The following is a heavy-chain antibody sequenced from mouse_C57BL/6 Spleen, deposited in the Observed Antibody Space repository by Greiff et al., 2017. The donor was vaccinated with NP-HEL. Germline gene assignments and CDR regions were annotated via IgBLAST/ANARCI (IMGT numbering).Heavy chain of an antibody. V-gene: IGHV1-53*01. J-gene: IGHJ4*01. CDR1: GYTFTSYW. D-gene: IGHD1-1*02. Sequence: VQLQQPGTELVKPGASVKLSCKASGYTFTSYWMHWVKQRPGQGLEWIGNINPSNGGTNYNEKFKSKATLTVDKSSSTAYMQLSSLTSEDSAVYYCAGLGGGGVYAMDYWGKGTSVTVSS. CDR2: INPSNGGT. CDR3: AGLGGGGVYAMDY.